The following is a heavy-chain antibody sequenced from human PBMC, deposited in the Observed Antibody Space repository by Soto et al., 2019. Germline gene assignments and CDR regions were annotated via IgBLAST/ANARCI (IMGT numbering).Heavy chain of an antibody. V-gene: IGHV3-23*01. D-gene: IGHD3-10*01. CDR3: ARDLEAYYYASGK. CDR2: IGGSGGSR. J-gene: IGHJ4*02. CDR1: GFTFSSYA. Sequence: EVLLLDYGGGLVQPGGSLRLSCAASGFTFSSYAMSWVRQAPGKGLEWVSGIGGSGGSRYDVDSVKGRFTISRDNSKNMLYLQMNSLRAEDTAVYYCARDLEAYYYASGKWGQGTLVTVSS.